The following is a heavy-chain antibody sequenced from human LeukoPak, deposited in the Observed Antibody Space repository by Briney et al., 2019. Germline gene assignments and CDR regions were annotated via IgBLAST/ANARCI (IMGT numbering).Heavy chain of an antibody. V-gene: IGHV3-30-3*01. CDR2: ISYDGSNK. D-gene: IGHD3-22*01. J-gene: IGHJ4*02. CDR1: GFSFSSHA. CDR3: ARELASYDSSGYMDY. Sequence: GGSLRLSCAASGFSFSSHAMHWVRQAPGKGLEWVAAISYDGSNKYYADSVKGRFTISRDNSKNTLYLQMNSLRAEDTAVYYCARELASYDSSGYMDYWGQGALVTVSS.